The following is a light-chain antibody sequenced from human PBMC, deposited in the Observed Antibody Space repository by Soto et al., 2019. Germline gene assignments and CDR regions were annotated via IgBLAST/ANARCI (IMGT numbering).Light chain of an antibody. CDR1: QSVSSSY. J-gene: IGKJ1*01. CDR3: QQYGSSPRT. V-gene: IGKV3-20*01. CDR2: GAS. Sequence: EIVLTQSPGTLSLSPGERATLSCRASQSVSSSYLAWYQQKPGQAPRLLIYGASSRATGTPDGFSGSGSGTDFTLTISRLEAEDFAVYYCQQYGSSPRTFGQGTKVQIK.